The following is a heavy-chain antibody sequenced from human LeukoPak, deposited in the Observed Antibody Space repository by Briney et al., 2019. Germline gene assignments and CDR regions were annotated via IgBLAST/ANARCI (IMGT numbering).Heavy chain of an antibody. V-gene: IGHV4-39*07. Sequence: SETLSLTCRVSGVSIGSGSNYWGWIRQPPGKTLEWIGSIYSSGSTYYNSSLKSRVIILIDTAKNHFSLNLSSVTAADTAVYYCASGYCGGACQLGGVDMWGQGTMVTVSS. CDR2: IYSSGST. J-gene: IGHJ3*02. CDR1: GVSIGSGSNY. D-gene: IGHD2-21*02. CDR3: ASGYCGGACQLGGVDM.